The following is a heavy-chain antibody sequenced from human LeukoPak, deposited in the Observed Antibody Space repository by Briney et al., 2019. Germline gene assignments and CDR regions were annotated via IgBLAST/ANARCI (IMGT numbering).Heavy chain of an antibody. CDR2: ICYSGST. CDR3: ASVDDSSGYYFGY. V-gene: IGHV4-39*01. J-gene: IGHJ4*02. CDR1: GGSSSSRTYY. D-gene: IGHD3-22*01. Sequence: SETLSLICTVTGGSSSSRTYYLGWIRQPPGKGLEWIGSICYSGSTYYNPSLKSRVTISVDTSKNQFSLKLSSVTAADTAVHYCASVDDSSGYYFGYWGQGTLVTVSS.